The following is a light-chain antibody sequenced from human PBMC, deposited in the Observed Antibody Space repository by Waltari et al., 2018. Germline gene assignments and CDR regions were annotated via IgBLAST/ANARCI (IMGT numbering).Light chain of an antibody. J-gene: IGLJ1*01. CDR3: CSCAGSYTWV. CDR2: DFK. CDR1: SSVVGGYDF. V-gene: IGLV2-11*01. Sequence: QSALTQPRPVPGSPGQSVPISSTGTSSVVGGYDFVSWSQQNPGKAPNLMVFDFKRRPSGFPDRCSCSKSGNTTSLTISGLQVEDEAEYDCCSCAGSYTWVFGTGTKVTVL.